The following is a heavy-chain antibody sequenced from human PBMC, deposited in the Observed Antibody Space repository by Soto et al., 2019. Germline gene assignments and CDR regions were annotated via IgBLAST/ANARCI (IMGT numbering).Heavy chain of an antibody. CDR2: IYYSGST. V-gene: IGHV4-59*01. Sequence: PSETLSLTCTVSGGSISSYYWSWIRQPPGKGLEWIGYIYYSGSTNYNPSLKSRVTISVDTSKNQFSLKLSSVTAADTAVYYCGRGKGYFISTSCKPQLLYAFDIWGKGTMVTVPS. J-gene: IGHJ3*02. CDR3: GRGKGYFISTSCKPQLLYAFDI. D-gene: IGHD2-2*01. CDR1: GGSISSYY.